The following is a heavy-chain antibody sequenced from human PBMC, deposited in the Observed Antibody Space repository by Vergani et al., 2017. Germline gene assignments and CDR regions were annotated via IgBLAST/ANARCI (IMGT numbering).Heavy chain of an antibody. CDR2: ISYDGTQK. CDR3: ATKSCGTPGCQIGYFRE. V-gene: IGHV3-30*03. J-gene: IGHJ1*01. CDR1: GFTSSYYG. Sequence: QVHLVESGGGVVQPGRSLRLFCVVSGFTSSYYGMHWVRQAPGKGLEGVAVISYDGTQKYYADSVKGRFTIPRDNSKSTLYLQMNSLRTEDTAVYYCATKSCGTPGCQIGYFREWGQGTLVTVSS. D-gene: IGHD1-1*01.